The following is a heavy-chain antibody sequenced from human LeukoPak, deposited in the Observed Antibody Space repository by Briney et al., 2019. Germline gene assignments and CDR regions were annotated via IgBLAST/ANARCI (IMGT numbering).Heavy chain of an antibody. CDR1: RFTFSRYW. CDR3: ARDGKYYDSSGPADY. CDR2: INSDGIST. D-gene: IGHD3-22*01. V-gene: IGHV3-74*01. Sequence: PGGSLRLSCAASRFTFSRYWMHWVRQDPGKGLVWVSRINSDGISTSYADSVKGRFTISRDNAKNTLYLQMNSLRAEDTAVYYCARDGKYYDSSGPADYWGQGTLVTVCS. J-gene: IGHJ4*02.